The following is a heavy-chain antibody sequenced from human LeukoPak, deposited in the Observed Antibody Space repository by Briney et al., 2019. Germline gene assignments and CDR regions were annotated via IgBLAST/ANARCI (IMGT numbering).Heavy chain of an antibody. D-gene: IGHD3-16*01. J-gene: IGHJ4*02. CDR2: ISGSGGST. CDR3: TKVLWGLTLLSSDY. V-gene: IGHV3-23*01. CDR1: GVTFSSYA. Sequence: GGSLRLSCAASGVTFSSYAITWVRQGPGKGLERIATISGSGGSTYYADSVKGRFTIFRDNSNNMVFPQMSGLRAEDAALYYCTKVLWGLTLLSSDYWGQGTLVTVSS.